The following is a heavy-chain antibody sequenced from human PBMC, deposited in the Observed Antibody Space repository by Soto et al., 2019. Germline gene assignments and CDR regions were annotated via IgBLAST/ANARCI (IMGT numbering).Heavy chain of an antibody. CDR3: ARAPYSINAIDY. V-gene: IGHV4-30-4*01. CDR2: IYYSGST. D-gene: IGHD4-4*01. J-gene: IGHJ4*02. CDR1: GGSISSGDYY. Sequence: SETLSLTCTVSGGSISSGDYYWSWIRQPPGKGLEWIGYIYYSGSTYYNPSLKSRVTISVDTSKNQFSLKLSSVTAADTAVYYCARAPYSINAIDYWGQGTLVTVSS.